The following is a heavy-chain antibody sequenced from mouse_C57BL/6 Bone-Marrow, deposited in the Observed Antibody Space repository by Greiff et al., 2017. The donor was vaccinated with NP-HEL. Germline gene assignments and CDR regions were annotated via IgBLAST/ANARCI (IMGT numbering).Heavy chain of an antibody. CDR3: ARRGYYGPFAY. CDR2: ISSGGSYT. V-gene: IGHV5-6*02. J-gene: IGHJ3*01. D-gene: IGHD1-2*01. Sequence: EVMLVESGGDLVKPGGSLKLSCAASGFTFSSYGMSWVRQTPDKRLEWVATISSGGSYTYYPDSVKGRFTISRDNAKNTLYLQMSSLKSEDTAMYYCARRGYYGPFAYWGQGTLVTVSA. CDR1: GFTFSSYG.